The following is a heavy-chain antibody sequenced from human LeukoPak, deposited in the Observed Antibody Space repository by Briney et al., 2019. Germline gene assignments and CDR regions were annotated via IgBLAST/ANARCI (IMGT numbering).Heavy chain of an antibody. Sequence: GASVNVSCKASGYIFTGYYMHWVRQATGQGLERMGWINPNSGGTNYAQKFQGWVTMTRDTSISTAYMELSRLRSDDTAVYYCARDAMVRGVNYGMDVWGQGTTVTVSS. CDR2: INPNSGGT. CDR1: GYIFTGYY. D-gene: IGHD3-10*01. J-gene: IGHJ6*02. CDR3: ARDAMVRGVNYGMDV. V-gene: IGHV1-2*04.